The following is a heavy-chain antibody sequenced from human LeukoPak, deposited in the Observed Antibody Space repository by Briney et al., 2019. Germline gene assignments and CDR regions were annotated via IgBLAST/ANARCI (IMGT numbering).Heavy chain of an antibody. CDR1: GGPISSSSYY. V-gene: IGHV4-39*01. Sequence: SETLSLTCTVSGGPISSSSYYWGWIRQPPRKGLEWIGSISYSGSTYYNPSLKSRVTISVDTSKNQFSLKLSSVTAADTAVYYCARLGPRDAGTQEIPDGEDPWGQGTLVTVSS. CDR2: ISYSGST. J-gene: IGHJ5*02. D-gene: IGHD1-1*01. CDR3: ARLGPRDAGTQEIPDGEDP.